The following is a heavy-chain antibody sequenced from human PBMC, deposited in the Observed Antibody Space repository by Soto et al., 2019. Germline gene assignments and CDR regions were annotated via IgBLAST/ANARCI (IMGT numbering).Heavy chain of an antibody. CDR3: GRNRGPNTPGC. CDR1: GFTFSNYW. D-gene: IGHD2-2*02. J-gene: IGHJ4*02. V-gene: IGHV3-7*01. Sequence: WGSLRLSCAVSGFTFSNYWMTWVRQAPGKGLEWVAYMNQDGSQIYYVDSLRGRFTISRDNAKNSLYLQMNSLRVDDTAVYYCGRNRGPNTPGCWGQGTRVAVSS. CDR2: MNQDGSQI.